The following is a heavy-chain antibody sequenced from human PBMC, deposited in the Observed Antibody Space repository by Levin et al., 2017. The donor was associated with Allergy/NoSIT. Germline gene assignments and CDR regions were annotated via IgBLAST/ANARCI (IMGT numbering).Heavy chain of an antibody. CDR2: IIPILGIA. CDR3: AKSEVRGIVGATPNWFDP. V-gene: IGHV1-69*02. Sequence: SVKVSCKASGGTFSSYTISWVRQAPGQGLEWMGRIIPILGIANYAQKFQGRVTITADKSTSTAYMELSSLRSEDTAVYYCAKSEVRGIVGATPNWFDPWGQGTLVTVSS. D-gene: IGHD1-26*01. CDR1: GGTFSSYT. J-gene: IGHJ5*02.